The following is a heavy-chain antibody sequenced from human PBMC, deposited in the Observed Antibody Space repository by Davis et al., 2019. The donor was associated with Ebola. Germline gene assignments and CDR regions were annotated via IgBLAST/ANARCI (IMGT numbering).Heavy chain of an antibody. CDR1: GFTSRSYA. CDR3: AKGALEWELDWFDP. J-gene: IGHJ5*02. CDR2: ISGSGGST. Sequence: PGGSLRLSCAASGFTSRSYAMSWVRQAPGKGLEWVSAISGSGGSTYYADSVKGRFTISRDNSKNTLYLQMNSLRVEDTAVYYCAKGALEWELDWFDPWGQGTLVTVSS. V-gene: IGHV3-23*01. D-gene: IGHD1-26*01.